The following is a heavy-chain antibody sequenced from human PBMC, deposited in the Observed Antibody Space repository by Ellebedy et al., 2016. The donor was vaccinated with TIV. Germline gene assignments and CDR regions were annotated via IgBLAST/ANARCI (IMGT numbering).Heavy chain of an antibody. CDR2: ISAYNGNT. Sequence: ASVKVSCKASGYTFTGYYMHWVRQAPGQGLEWMGWISAYNGNTNYAQKLQGRVTMTTDTSTSTAYMELRSLRSDDTAVYYCARDFGYNTAFDIWGQGTMVTVSS. J-gene: IGHJ3*02. D-gene: IGHD1-1*01. V-gene: IGHV1-18*04. CDR1: GYTFTGYY. CDR3: ARDFGYNTAFDI.